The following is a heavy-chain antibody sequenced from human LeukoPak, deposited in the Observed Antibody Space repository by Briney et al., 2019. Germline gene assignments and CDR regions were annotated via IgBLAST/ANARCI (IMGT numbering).Heavy chain of an antibody. CDR2: MNPNSGNT. J-gene: IGHJ6*03. CDR1: GYTFTSYD. V-gene: IGHV1-8*01. Sequence: ASVRVSCKASGYTFTSYDINWVRQATGQGLEWMGWMNPNSGNTGYAQKFQGRVTMTRNTSISTAYMELSSLRSEDTAVYYCAREGGDYVYYYYYMDVWGKGTMVTVSS. D-gene: IGHD4-17*01. CDR3: AREGGDYVYYYYYMDV.